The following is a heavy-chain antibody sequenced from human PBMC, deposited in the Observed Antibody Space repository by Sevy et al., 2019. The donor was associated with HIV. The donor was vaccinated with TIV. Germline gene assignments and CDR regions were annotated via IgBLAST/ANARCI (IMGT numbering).Heavy chain of an antibody. CDR3: AKDPGYSYGYLPYYFDY. CDR1: GFTFDDYA. CDR2: ISWNSGSI. D-gene: IGHD5-18*01. Sequence: GGSLRLSCAASGFTFDDYAMLWVRQAPGKGLEWVSGISWNSGSIGYADSVKGRFTISRDNAKNSLYLQMNSLRAEDTALYYCAKDPGYSYGYLPYYFDYWGQGTLVTVSS. J-gene: IGHJ4*02. V-gene: IGHV3-9*01.